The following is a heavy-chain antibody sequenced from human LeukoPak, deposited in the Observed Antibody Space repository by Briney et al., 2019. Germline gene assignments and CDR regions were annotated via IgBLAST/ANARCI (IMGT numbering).Heavy chain of an antibody. J-gene: IGHJ5*02. CDR1: GYTFTSYG. Sequence: ASVKVSCKASGYTFTSYGISWVRQAPGQGLGWMGWISAYNGNTNYAQKLQGRVTMTTDTSTSTAYMELRSLRSDDTAVYYCARDPWAYSSGARWFDPWGQGTLVTVSS. CDR3: ARDPWAYSSGARWFDP. CDR2: ISAYNGNT. D-gene: IGHD6-19*01. V-gene: IGHV1-18*01.